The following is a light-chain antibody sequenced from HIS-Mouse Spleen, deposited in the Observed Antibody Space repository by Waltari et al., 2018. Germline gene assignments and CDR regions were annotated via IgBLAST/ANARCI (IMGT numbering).Light chain of an antibody. CDR3: CSYAGSSTLV. CDR1: SSDVGSYNL. CDR2: EGS. Sequence: QSALTQPASVSGSPGQSITISCTGTSSDVGSYNLVSWYQQHQRKAPKLMIYEGSKRPSGVSNRFSGSKSGNTASLTISGLQAEDEADYYCCSYAGSSTLVFGGGTKLTVL. J-gene: IGLJ2*01. V-gene: IGLV2-23*01.